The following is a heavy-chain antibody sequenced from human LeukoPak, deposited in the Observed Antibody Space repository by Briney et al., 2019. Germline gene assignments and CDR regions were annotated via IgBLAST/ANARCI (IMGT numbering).Heavy chain of an antibody. D-gene: IGHD3-22*01. V-gene: IGHV3-23*01. CDR3: AKTGDSSGFYYGVDY. CDR1: GFTFSSYA. CDR2: ISGSGGST. Sequence: GGYLRLSCVASGFTFSSYAMTWVRQAPGKGLEWVSAISGSGGSTYYADSVKGRFTISRDNSKNTLYVQMNSPRAEDTAVYYCAKTGDSSGFYYGVDYWGQGTLVTVSS. J-gene: IGHJ4*02.